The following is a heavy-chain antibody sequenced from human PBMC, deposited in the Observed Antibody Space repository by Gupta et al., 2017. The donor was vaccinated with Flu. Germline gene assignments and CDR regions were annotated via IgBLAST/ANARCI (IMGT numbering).Heavy chain of an antibody. CDR2: IIPIFGTT. V-gene: IGHV1-69*06. CDR1: STNA. Sequence: STNAISWVRQAPGQGLEWMGGIIPIFGTTKSPQKFQGRVTITADTSTDTAYMELSSLRSEDTAFYDCAGHIGTWGYNGIDYWGQGTLVTVSS. D-gene: IGHD3-10*01. J-gene: IGHJ4*02. CDR3: AGHIGTWGYNGIDY.